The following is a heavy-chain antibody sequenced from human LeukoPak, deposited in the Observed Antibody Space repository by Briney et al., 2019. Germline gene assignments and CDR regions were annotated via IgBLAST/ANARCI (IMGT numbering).Heavy chain of an antibody. D-gene: IGHD3-10*01. J-gene: IGHJ3*02. V-gene: IGHV3-74*01. CDR2: VNSDGRST. Sequence: GGSLRLSCAASGFTFSYYWMHWVRQAPGKGLVWVSRVNSDGRSTDYADSVKGRFTFSRDNARNTVYLQMNSLRGEDMAVYYCARVRGSAFDMWGQGTMVTVSS. CDR1: GFTFSYYW. CDR3: ARVRGSAFDM.